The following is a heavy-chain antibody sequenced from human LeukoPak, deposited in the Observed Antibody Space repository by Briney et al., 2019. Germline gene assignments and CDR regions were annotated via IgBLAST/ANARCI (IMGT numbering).Heavy chain of an antibody. V-gene: IGHV3-21*01. CDR2: ISSSSSYI. CDR3: ARERLLAVTTVVTKGAFDI. Sequence: GGSLRLSCAASGFTFSSYSMNWVRQAPGKGLEWVSSISSSSSYIYYADSVKGRFTISRDNAKNSLYLQMNSLRAEDTAVYYCARERLLAVTTVVTKGAFDIWGQGTMVTVSS. J-gene: IGHJ3*02. CDR1: GFTFSSYS. D-gene: IGHD4-23*01.